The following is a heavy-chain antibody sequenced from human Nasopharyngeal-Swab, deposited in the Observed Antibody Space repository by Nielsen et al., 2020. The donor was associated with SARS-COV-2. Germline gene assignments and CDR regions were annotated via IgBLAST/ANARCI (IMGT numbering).Heavy chain of an antibody. Sequence: SLKISCAASGFTFSSYEMNWVRQAPGKGLEWVSYISGSGSTIYYADSVKGRFTISRDNAKNSLYLQMNSLRAEDTAVYYCARGDDSSGFSITLDYWGQGTLVTVSS. J-gene: IGHJ4*02. CDR2: ISGSGSTI. D-gene: IGHD3-22*01. CDR1: GFTFSSYE. CDR3: ARGDDSSGFSITLDY. V-gene: IGHV3-48*03.